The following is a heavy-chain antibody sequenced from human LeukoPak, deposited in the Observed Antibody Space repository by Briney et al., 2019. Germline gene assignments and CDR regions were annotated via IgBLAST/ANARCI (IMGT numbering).Heavy chain of an antibody. V-gene: IGHV3-30*04. D-gene: IGHD3-22*01. CDR1: GFTFSSYA. CDR3: ARGYYYDSSGHFDY. Sequence: PGGSLRLSCAASGFTFSSYAMHWVRQAPGKGLEWVAVISYDGSNKYYADSVKGRFTISRDNSKNTLYLQMNSLRAEDTAVYYCARGYYYDSSGHFDYWGQGTLVTVSS. J-gene: IGHJ4*02. CDR2: ISYDGSNK.